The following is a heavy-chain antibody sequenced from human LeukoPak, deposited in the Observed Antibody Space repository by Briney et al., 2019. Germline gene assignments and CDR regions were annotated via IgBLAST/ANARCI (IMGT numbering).Heavy chain of an antibody. CDR3: ASSMVRGVITAPLGY. CDR2: INHSGST. J-gene: IGHJ4*02. D-gene: IGHD3-10*01. Sequence: SETLSLTCAVYGGSFSGYYWSWIRPPPGKGLEWIGEINHSGSTNYNPSLKSRVTISVDTSKNQFSLKMSSVTAADTAVYYCASSMVRGVITAPLGYWGQGTLVTVSS. V-gene: IGHV4-34*01. CDR1: GGSFSGYY.